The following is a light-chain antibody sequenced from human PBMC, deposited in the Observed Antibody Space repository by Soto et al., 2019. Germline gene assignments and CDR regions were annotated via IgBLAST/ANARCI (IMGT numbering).Light chain of an antibody. J-gene: IGKJ1*01. CDR1: QSVSSSY. CDR3: HQYGSSPRT. V-gene: IGKV3-20*01. Sequence: EIVLTQSPGTLSMSPGERATLSCRASQSVSSSYLAWYQQKPDQAPRLLIYGASSRATGIADRFSGSGSGTDFTLTISRLEPEDFAVYYCHQYGSSPRTFCQGTKVEIK. CDR2: GAS.